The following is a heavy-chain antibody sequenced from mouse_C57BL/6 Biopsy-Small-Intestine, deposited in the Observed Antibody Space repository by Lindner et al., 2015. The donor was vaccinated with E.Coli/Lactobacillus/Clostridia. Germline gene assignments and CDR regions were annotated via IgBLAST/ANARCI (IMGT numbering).Heavy chain of an antibody. D-gene: IGHD4-1*01. CDR3: ARKNLGINNAFDI. Sequence: SVKVSCKASGYTFTSYYMHWVRQAPGQGLEWMGVINPSGGSTSYAQKFQGRVTMTRDTSTSTVYMELSSLRSEDTAVYYCARKNLGINNAFDIWGQGTMVTVSS. CDR1: GYTFTSYY. V-gene: IGHV1-55*01. CDR2: INPSGGST. J-gene: IGHJ3*01.